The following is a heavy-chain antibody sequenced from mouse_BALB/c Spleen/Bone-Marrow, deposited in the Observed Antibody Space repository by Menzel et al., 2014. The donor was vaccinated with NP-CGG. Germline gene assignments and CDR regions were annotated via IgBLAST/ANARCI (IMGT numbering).Heavy chain of an antibody. Sequence: VQLQQSGAELMKPGASVKISCKATGYTFSSYWIEWVKQRPGHGLEWIGEILPGSGSTNYNEKSKGKATFTADTSSNTAYMQLSSLTSEDSAVYYCARRGYDGAYWGQGTLVTVSA. D-gene: IGHD2-14*01. CDR3: ARRGYDGAY. J-gene: IGHJ3*01. CDR2: ILPGSGST. CDR1: GYTFSSYW. V-gene: IGHV1-9*01.